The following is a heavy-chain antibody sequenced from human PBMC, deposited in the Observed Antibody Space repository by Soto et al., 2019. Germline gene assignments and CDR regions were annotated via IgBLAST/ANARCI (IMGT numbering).Heavy chain of an antibody. Sequence: WSLEHPGKGLEWIGYIYYSGSTYNNPSLKSRVTISRDTSKNQFSLKLSSVTAADTAVYYCARGSSSSSGFDYWGQGTLVTVSS. J-gene: IGHJ4*02. CDR3: ARGSSSSSGFDY. CDR2: IYYSGST. D-gene: IGHD6-6*01. V-gene: IGHV4-31*02.